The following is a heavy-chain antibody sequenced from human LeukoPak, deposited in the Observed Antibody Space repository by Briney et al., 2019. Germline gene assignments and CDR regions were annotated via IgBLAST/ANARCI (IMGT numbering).Heavy chain of an antibody. J-gene: IGHJ6*02. CDR2: IYYSGST. D-gene: IGHD6-19*01. Sequence: SQTLSLTCTVSGGSISSGGYYWSWIRQHPGKGLEWIGYIYYSGSTYYNPSLKSRVTISVDTSKNQFSLKLSSVTAADTAVYYCARAQLTIYSSGWYTGPDYYYGMDVWGQGTTVTVSS. V-gene: IGHV4-31*03. CDR3: ARAQLTIYSSGWYTGPDYYYGMDV. CDR1: GGSISSGGYY.